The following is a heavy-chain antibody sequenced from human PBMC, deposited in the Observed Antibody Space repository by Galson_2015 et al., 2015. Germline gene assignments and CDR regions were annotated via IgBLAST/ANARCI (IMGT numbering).Heavy chain of an antibody. D-gene: IGHD5-12*01. CDR2: ISSSGTTI. J-gene: IGHJ4*02. CDR1: GFTFSSYE. CDR3: ARGVAYSGYDW. Sequence: SLRLSCAVSGFTFSSYEMNWVRQAPGKGLEWVSYISSSGTTIYYADSVKGRFTISRDNGKNSLYLEMNSLRAEDTAVYYCARGVAYSGYDWWGQGTLVTVSS. V-gene: IGHV3-48*03.